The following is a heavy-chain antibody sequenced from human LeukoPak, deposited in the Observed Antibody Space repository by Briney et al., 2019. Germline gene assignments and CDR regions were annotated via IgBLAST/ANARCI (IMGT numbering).Heavy chain of an antibody. V-gene: IGHV4-34*01. CDR3: ASPGSGYYYFDY. CDR2: INHSGST. J-gene: IGHJ4*02. Sequence: SETLSLTCAVYGGSFSGYYWSWIRQPPGKGLEWIGEINHSGSTNYNPSLKSRVTISVDTSKNQFSLKLSSVTAADTAVYYCASPGSGYYYFDYWGQGTLVTVSS. D-gene: IGHD3-22*01. CDR1: GGSFSGYY.